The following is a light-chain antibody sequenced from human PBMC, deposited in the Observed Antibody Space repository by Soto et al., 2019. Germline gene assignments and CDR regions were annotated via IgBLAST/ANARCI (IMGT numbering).Light chain of an antibody. CDR3: QQYNDHWT. J-gene: IGKJ1*01. CDR1: QSISSW. CDR2: KAS. Sequence: DIQMTQSPSTLSASVGDRVTITCRASQSISSWLAWYQQKPGKAPKLLLYKASTLQSGVPSRVSGSGSGTAFTINISSLQPDDSDTYYCQQYNDHWTFGQGTKVE. V-gene: IGKV1-5*03.